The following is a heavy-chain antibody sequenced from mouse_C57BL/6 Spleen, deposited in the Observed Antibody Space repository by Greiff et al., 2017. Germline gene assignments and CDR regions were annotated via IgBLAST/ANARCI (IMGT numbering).Heavy chain of an antibody. D-gene: IGHD1-1*01. CDR3: TNHITTVVGHAMDY. V-gene: IGHV1-15*01. J-gene: IGHJ4*01. CDR1: GYTFTDYE. CDR2: IDPETGGT. Sequence: QVQLKQSGAELVRPGASVTLSCKASGYTFTDYEMHWVKQTPVHGLEWIGAIDPETGGTAYNQKFKGKAILTADKSSSTAYMELRSLTSEDSAVYYCTNHITTVVGHAMDYWGQGTSVTVSS.